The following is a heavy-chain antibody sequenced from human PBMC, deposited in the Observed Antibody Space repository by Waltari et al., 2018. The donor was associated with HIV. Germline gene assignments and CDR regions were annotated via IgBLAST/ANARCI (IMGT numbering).Heavy chain of an antibody. V-gene: IGHV3-7*01. D-gene: IGHD5-18*01. CDR3: ARDLGYSYGYVSDY. J-gene: IGHJ4*02. CDR2: IKQDGSEK. Sequence: EVQLVESGGGLVQPGGSLRLSCAASGFTFSSSWTSWVRQAPGKGLEWVANIKQDGSEKYYVDSVKGRFTISRDNAKNSLYLQMNSLRAEDTAVYYCARDLGYSYGYVSDYWGQGTLVTVSS. CDR1: GFTFSSSW.